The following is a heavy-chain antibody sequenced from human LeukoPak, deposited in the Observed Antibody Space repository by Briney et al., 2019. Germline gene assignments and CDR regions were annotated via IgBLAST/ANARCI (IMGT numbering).Heavy chain of an antibody. J-gene: IGHJ4*02. CDR2: INPNSGGT. CDR3: ARDRSPVDTAMVTDY. Sequence: VASVKVSCKASGYTFTGYYMHWVRQAPGQGLEWMGWINPNSGGTNYAQKFQGRVTMTRDTSISTAYIELSRLRSDDTAVYYCARDRSPVDTAMVTDYWGQGTLVTVSS. CDR1: GYTFTGYY. V-gene: IGHV1-2*02. D-gene: IGHD5-18*01.